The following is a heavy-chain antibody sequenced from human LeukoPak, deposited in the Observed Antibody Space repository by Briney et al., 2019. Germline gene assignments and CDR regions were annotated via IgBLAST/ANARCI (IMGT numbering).Heavy chain of an antibody. CDR1: GYTFTSYA. V-gene: IGHV1-3*01. D-gene: IGHD4-17*01. CDR3: ARVGTATTYYYYYGMDV. J-gene: IGHJ6*02. CDR2: INAGNSNT. Sequence: ASVKVSCKASGYTFTSYAMHWVRQAPGQRLEWMGWINAGNSNTKYSQKFQGRVTISRDTSASTAYMELSSLRSEDTAVYYCARVGTATTYYYYYGMDVWGQGTTVTVSS.